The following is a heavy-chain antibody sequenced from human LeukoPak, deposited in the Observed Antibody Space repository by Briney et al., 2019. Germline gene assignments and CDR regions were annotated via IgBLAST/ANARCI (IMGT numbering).Heavy chain of an antibody. J-gene: IGHJ3*01. CDR1: GFSLTTSEMC. D-gene: IGHD1-14*01. CDR2: IDWDDDE. Sequence: FGPTLVNPTQTLTLTWTFSGFSLTTSEMCVSWVRQSPGKALEWLARIDWDDDEYYRTSLKTRLTISKDTSKNQEVLTMTNMDPVDTATYYCARGRIRVTSIVFDVWGQGTVVPVSS. CDR3: ARGRIRVTSIVFDV. V-gene: IGHV2-70*11.